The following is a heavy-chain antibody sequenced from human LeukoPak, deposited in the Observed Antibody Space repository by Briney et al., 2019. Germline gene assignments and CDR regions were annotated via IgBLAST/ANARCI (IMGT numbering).Heavy chain of an antibody. CDR2: ISLAGQT. V-gene: IGHV4/OR15-8*02. J-gene: IGHJ3*02. CDR3: ARFRNFVSDI. Sequence: ETLSLTCGVSGGSISGTNWWSWVRQPPGQGLEWIGEISLAGQTNYNPSLNGRVTMSLDKSSNQLSLHLTSVTAADTAVYYCARFRNFVSDIWGQGTMVTVSS. D-gene: IGHD3-16*01. CDR1: GGSISGTNW.